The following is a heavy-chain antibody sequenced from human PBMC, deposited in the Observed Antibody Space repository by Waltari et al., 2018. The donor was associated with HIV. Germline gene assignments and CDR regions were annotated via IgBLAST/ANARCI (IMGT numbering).Heavy chain of an antibody. Sequence: EVQLVQSGAEVKKPGESLKISCKGSGYSFTSYWIGWVRQMPGKGLEWMGIIFPGDSDTRYSPSFQGQVTISADKSISTAYLQWSSLKASDTAMYYCARMTGYCSGGSCTLQHWGQGTLVTVSS. V-gene: IGHV5-51*01. CDR3: ARMTGYCSGGSCTLQH. CDR2: IFPGDSDT. D-gene: IGHD2-15*01. J-gene: IGHJ1*01. CDR1: GYSFTSYW.